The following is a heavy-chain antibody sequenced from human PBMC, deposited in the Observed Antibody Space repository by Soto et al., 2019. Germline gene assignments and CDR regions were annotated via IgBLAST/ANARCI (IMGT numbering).Heavy chain of an antibody. J-gene: IGHJ3*02. Sequence: SETLSLTCTVSGGSISSGDYYWSWIRQPPGKGLEWIGYIYYSGSTYYNPSLKSRVTISVDTSKNQFSLKLSSVTAADTAVYYCASSITMIVDDAFDIWGQGTMVTVSS. CDR2: IYYSGST. V-gene: IGHV4-30-4*01. CDR1: GGSISSGDYY. D-gene: IGHD3-22*01. CDR3: ASSITMIVDDAFDI.